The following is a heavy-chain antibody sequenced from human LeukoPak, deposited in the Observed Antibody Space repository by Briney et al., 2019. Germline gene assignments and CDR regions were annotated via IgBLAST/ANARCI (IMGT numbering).Heavy chain of an antibody. CDR1: GGSISSSSYY. V-gene: IGHV4-39*07. D-gene: IGHD6-19*01. CDR2: IYYSGST. CDR3: ARDGSGWHFDY. J-gene: IGHJ4*02. Sequence: PSETLSLTCTVSGGSISSSSYYWGWIRQPPGKGLEWIGSIYYSGSTYYNPSLKSRVTISVDTSKNQFSLKLSSVTAADTAVYYCARDGSGWHFDYWGQGTLVTVSS.